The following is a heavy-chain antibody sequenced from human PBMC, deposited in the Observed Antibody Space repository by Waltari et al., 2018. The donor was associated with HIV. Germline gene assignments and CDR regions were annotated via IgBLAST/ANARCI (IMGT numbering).Heavy chain of an antibody. V-gene: IGHV3-15*02. CDR3: TADFQY. Sequence: EVQLVESGGTLINPGGCLRLSCAASGFTFSDAWMSWVRQAPGQGLEWVGRIKTRSEGETTDYAAPVKGRFTISRDDSQNSVFLQMSGLRSEDTGIYYCTADFQYWGRGTLVSV. J-gene: IGHJ1*01. CDR1: GFTFSDAW. CDR2: IKTRSEGETT.